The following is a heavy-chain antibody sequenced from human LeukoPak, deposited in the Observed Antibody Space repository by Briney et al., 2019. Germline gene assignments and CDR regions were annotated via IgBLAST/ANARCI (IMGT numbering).Heavy chain of an antibody. CDR1: GGSISSSNW. D-gene: IGHD3-10*01. CDR2: ISGSGGST. Sequence: GTLSLTCTVSGGSISSSNWWSRVRQAPGKGLEWVSAISGSGGSTYYADSVKGRFTISRDNSKNTLYLQMNSLRAEDTAVYYCAKGDTMVRGVIVDYWGQGTLVTVSS. CDR3: AKGDTMVRGVIVDY. J-gene: IGHJ4*02. V-gene: IGHV3-23*01.